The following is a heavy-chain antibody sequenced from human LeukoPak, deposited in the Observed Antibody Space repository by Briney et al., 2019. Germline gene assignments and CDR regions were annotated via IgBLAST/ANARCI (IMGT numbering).Heavy chain of an antibody. V-gene: IGHV4-34*01. CDR1: GGSFSGYY. CDR2: INHSGST. J-gene: IGHJ4*02. D-gene: IGHD2-15*01. Sequence: PSETLSLTCAVYGGSFSGYYWSWIRQPPGKGLEWIGEINHSGSTNYDPSLKSRVTISVDTSKNQFSLKLSSVTAADTAVYYCARRFCSGGNCYSALDYWGQGTLVTVSS. CDR3: ARRFCSGGNCYSALDY.